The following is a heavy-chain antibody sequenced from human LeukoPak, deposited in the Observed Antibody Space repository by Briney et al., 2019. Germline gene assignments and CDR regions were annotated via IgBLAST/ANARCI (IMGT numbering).Heavy chain of an antibody. D-gene: IGHD3-3*01. CDR2: IYTSGST. CDR3: ARDGNYDFWSGYSIYGMDV. V-gene: IGHV4-4*07. Sequence: SETLSLTCTVSGGSISSYYWSWIRQPAGKGLEWIGRIYTSGSTNYNPSLKSRVTMSVDTSKNQFSLKLSSVTAADTAVYYCARDGNYDFWSGYSIYGMDVWGQGTTVTVSS. CDR1: GGSISSYY. J-gene: IGHJ6*02.